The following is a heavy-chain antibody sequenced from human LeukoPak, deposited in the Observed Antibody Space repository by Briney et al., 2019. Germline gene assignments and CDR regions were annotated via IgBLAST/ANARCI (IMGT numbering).Heavy chain of an antibody. CDR1: GYTFTSYD. CDR2: ISAYNGNT. Sequence: GASVKVSCTASGYTFTSYDINWVRQAPGQGLEWMGWISAYNGNTNYAQKLQGRVTMTTDTSTSTAYMELRSLRSDDTAVYYCARDDAQTYTVTPEVVYYYYGMDVWGQGTTVTVSS. D-gene: IGHD4-17*01. V-gene: IGHV1-18*01. CDR3: ARDDAQTYTVTPEVVYYYYGMDV. J-gene: IGHJ6*02.